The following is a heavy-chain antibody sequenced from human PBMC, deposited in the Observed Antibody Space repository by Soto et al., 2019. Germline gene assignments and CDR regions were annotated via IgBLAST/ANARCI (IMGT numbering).Heavy chain of an antibody. CDR3: TREGSAPYYYYRMDA. Sequence: QVQLEQSAPEVKKPGASVKVSCKASGYTFTTYGISWVRQAPGQGLEWLGWINTHNGNTNYAQNLQGRVIMTADTSTSTAYMELRSLRSDETAIYYCTREGSAPYYYYRMDAWGQGTTVTVSS. J-gene: IGHJ6*02. CDR1: GYTFTTYG. D-gene: IGHD3-10*01. V-gene: IGHV1-18*01. CDR2: INTHNGNT.